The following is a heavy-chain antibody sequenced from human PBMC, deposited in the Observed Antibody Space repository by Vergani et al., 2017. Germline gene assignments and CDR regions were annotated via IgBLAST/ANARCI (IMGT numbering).Heavy chain of an antibody. V-gene: IGHV3-23*01. CDR3: AKVGRSEVAGTFGAFDI. CDR2: LSASDRRT. D-gene: IGHD6-19*01. CDR1: GSTFIMHA. Sequence: EVQLLESGGDLVQPGGSLRLSCAAPGSTFIMHAMSWVRQPPGKGLEWVSTLSASDRRTDYEDSVKGRFTISRDNSKNTLFLHMNSLRPEDTAVYYCAKVGRSEVAGTFGAFDIWGQGTMVTVSS. J-gene: IGHJ3*02.